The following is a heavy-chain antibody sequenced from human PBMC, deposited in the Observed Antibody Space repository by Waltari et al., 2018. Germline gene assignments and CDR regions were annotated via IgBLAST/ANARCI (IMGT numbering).Heavy chain of an antibody. CDR3: AKGSGYIQDY. CDR1: GFAVSSSF. V-gene: IGHV3-66*01. Sequence: EVQLVESGGGLVQPGGSLRLSCDASGFAVSSSFMTWVRQAPGKGLEFVSIISPTGDTHYADSVRGRSVISRDTPKNTLFLQMNSVRPEDTAVYYCAKGSGYIQDYWGQGILVTVSS. J-gene: IGHJ4*02. CDR2: ISPTGDT. D-gene: IGHD3-3*01.